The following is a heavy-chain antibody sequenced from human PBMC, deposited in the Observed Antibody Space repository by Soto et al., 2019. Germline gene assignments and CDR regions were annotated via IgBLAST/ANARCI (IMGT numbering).Heavy chain of an antibody. D-gene: IGHD2-8*02. CDR3: ARDKITGLFDY. J-gene: IGHJ4*02. V-gene: IGHV3-66*01. CDR2: IYTGGET. Sequence: GGSLRLSCAVSGFTVSGNYMSWVRQAPGRGLAWVAVIYTGGETYYADSVKGRFTISRDNSKNTLYLQMNSLRAEDTAVYYCARDKITGLFDYWGQGTLVTVSS. CDR1: GFTVSGNY.